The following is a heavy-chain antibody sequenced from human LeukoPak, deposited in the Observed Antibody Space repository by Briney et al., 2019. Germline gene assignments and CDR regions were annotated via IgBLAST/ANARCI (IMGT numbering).Heavy chain of an antibody. D-gene: IGHD2-15*01. J-gene: IGHJ4*02. CDR1: GFIFSSYW. V-gene: IGHV3-7*05. CDR3: ARTQRGILHFDH. Sequence: QTGGSLRLSCAASGFIFSSYWMSWVRQAPGKGLEWVANIKQDGSEKYHVDSVKGRFTISRDNAKNSLYLQVNSLRAEDTAVYYCARTQRGILHFDHWGQGTLVSVSS. CDR2: IKQDGSEK.